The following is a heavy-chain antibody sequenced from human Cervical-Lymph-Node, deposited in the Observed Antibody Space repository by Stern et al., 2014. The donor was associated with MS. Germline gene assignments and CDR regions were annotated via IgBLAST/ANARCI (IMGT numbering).Heavy chain of an antibody. V-gene: IGHV1-69*01. Sequence: QVQLVESGAEVKKPGSSVKVSCKASGGTFSSCVISWVRQAPGQGLEWMGGLIPIFGSANYAQKFQGRVTITADESTSTAYMELSSLRSEDTAVYYCARGSTVITDYFDYWGQGTLVTVSS. D-gene: IGHD4-23*01. CDR1: GGTFSSCV. CDR2: LIPIFGSA. J-gene: IGHJ4*02. CDR3: ARGSTVITDYFDY.